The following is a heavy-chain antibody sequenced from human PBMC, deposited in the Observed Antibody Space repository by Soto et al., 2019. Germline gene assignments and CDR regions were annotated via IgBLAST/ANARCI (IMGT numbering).Heavy chain of an antibody. Sequence: QVQLQESGPGLVKPSQTLSLTCTVSGGSISSGDYYWSWIRQPPGKGLEWIGYIYYSGSTYYNPSLKSRVTISVDTSKNQFSLKLSSVTAADTAGYYCARESSSSLNWFDPWGQGTLVTVSS. J-gene: IGHJ5*02. CDR3: ARESSSSLNWFDP. D-gene: IGHD6-6*01. CDR2: IYYSGST. V-gene: IGHV4-30-4*01. CDR1: GGSISSGDYY.